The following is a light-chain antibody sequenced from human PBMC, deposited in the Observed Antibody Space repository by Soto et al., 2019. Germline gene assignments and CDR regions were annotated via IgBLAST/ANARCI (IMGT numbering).Light chain of an antibody. CDR2: AAS. CDR1: QDINKW. V-gene: IGKV1-12*01. Sequence: IQMTQSPSSVSAPVGDRVTISCLASQDINKWLAWYQQKPGKAPKLLISAASTLQSGVPSKFSGSGSGTEFTLTIQSLQPDDIATYYCQRASSFPHTFGQATKLEIK. J-gene: IGKJ2*01. CDR3: QRASSFPHT.